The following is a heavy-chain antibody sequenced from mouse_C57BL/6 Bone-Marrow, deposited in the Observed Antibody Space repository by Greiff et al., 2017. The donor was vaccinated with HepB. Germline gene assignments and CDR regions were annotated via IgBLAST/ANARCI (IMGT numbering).Heavy chain of an antibody. CDR3: ARGTMITEYFDV. D-gene: IGHD2-4*01. Sequence: QVQLKESGPGLVQPSQSLSITCTVSGFSLTSYGVHWVRQSPGKGLEWLGVIWSGGSTDYNAAFISRLSISKDNSKSQVFFKMNSLQADDTAIYYCARGTMITEYFDVWGTGTTVTVSS. V-gene: IGHV2-2*01. J-gene: IGHJ1*03. CDR2: IWSGGST. CDR1: GFSLTSYG.